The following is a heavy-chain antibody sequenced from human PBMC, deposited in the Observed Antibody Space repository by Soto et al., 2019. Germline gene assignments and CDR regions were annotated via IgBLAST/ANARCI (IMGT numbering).Heavy chain of an antibody. CDR1: GGSFSGYY. V-gene: IGHV4-34*01. Sequence: TSETLSLTCAVYGGSFSGYYWSWIRQPPGKGLEWIGEINHSGSTNYNPSLKSRVTISVDTSKNQFSLKLSSVTAADTAVYYCWSRSTTITFLGVVTPYFDYWGRETLVTVSS. CDR3: WSRSTTITFLGVVTPYFDY. J-gene: IGHJ4*02. D-gene: IGHD3-3*01. CDR2: INHSGST.